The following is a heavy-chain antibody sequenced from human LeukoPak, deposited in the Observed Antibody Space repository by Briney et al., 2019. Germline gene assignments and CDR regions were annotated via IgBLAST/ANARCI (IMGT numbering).Heavy chain of an antibody. CDR2: ISAGGDNP. J-gene: IGHJ4*02. D-gene: IGHD5-18*01. Sequence: GGSLRLSCVASGFTFNNYGMTWVGQAPGKGLEWVSTISAGGDNPYYGDSVKGRFTISRDNSKNTPSLQMNSLRVEDTAVYYCAKSRYNYGSSLDYWGQGTLVTVSS. CDR1: GFTFNNYG. CDR3: AKSRYNYGSSLDY. V-gene: IGHV3-23*01.